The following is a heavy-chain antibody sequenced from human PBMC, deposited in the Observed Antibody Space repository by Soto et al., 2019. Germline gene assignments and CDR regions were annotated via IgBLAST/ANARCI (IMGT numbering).Heavy chain of an antibody. CDR2: ISAYNGNT. Sequence: QVQLVQSGAEVKKPGASVKVSCKASGYTFTSYGISWVRQAPGQGLEWMGRISAYNGNTNYAQKLQGRVTMTTDTSTSTAYMELRTLRSDDTAVYYCSRDRGYNWNYGWFDPWGQGTLVTVSS. CDR3: SRDRGYNWNYGWFDP. J-gene: IGHJ5*02. CDR1: GYTFTSYG. V-gene: IGHV1-18*01. D-gene: IGHD1-7*01.